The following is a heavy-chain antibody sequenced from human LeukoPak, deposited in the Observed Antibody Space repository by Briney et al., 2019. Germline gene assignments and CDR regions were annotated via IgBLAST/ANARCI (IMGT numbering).Heavy chain of an antibody. CDR3: ATWRLEMQPWGTSQM. D-gene: IGHD3-16*01. CDR1: GFTFSNYH. J-gene: IGHJ4*02. CDR2: ITTSSGYI. Sequence: PGGSLRLSSVASGFTFSNYHMNWVRQAPGKGLEWVSSITTSSGYIYYSDSVRGPFTTSRDNAKNSLYLQMSSLRVEDTAVYFCATWRLEMQPWGTSQMWGQGTRVTVSS. V-gene: IGHV3-21*01.